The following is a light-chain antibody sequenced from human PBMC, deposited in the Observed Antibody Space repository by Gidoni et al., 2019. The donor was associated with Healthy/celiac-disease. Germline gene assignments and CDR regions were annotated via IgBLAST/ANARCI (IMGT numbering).Light chain of an antibody. J-gene: IGKJ5*01. CDR3: QQRSNWPPSIT. Sequence: EIVLTQSPATLSLSPGERATLSCRASQSVSSYLAWYQQQPGQAPRLLIYDASNRATGIPARFSGSVSGTDFTLTISSLEPEDFAVYYCQQRSNWPPSITFGQGTRLEIK. CDR1: QSVSSY. V-gene: IGKV3-11*01. CDR2: DAS.